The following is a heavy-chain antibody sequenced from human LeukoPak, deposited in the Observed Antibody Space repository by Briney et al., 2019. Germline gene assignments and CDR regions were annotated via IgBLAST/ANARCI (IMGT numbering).Heavy chain of an antibody. J-gene: IGHJ4*02. CDR3: ARFHYDSSGYYPDY. CDR2: IYHSGST. V-gene: IGHV4-4*02. CDR1: GGSISSSNW. D-gene: IGHD3-22*01. Sequence: SETLSLTCAVSGGSISSSNWWSWVRQPPGKGLEWIGEIYHSGSTNYNPSLKSRVTISVDKSKNQFSLNLSSVTAADTAMYYCARFHYDSSGYYPDYWGQETLVTVSS.